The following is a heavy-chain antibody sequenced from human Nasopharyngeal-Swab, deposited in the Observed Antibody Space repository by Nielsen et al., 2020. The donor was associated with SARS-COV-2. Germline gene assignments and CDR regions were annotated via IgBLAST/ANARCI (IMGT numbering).Heavy chain of an antibody. CDR3: AKDLDLTMIVQEDY. Sequence: GGSLRPSCAPSGFTSSSYAMSWVPQAPGKGLEWVSAISGSGGSTYYADSVKGRFTISRDNSKNTLYLQMNSLRAEDTAVYYCAKDLDLTMIVQEDYWGQGTLVTVSS. CDR2: ISGSGGST. D-gene: IGHD3-22*01. V-gene: IGHV3-23*01. J-gene: IGHJ4*02. CDR1: GFTSSSYA.